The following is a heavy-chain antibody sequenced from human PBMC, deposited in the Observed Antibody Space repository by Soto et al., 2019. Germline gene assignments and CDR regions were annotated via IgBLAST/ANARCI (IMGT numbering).Heavy chain of an antibody. CDR1: GGSISSHY. D-gene: IGHD3-22*01. Sequence: PSETLSLTCTVSGGSISSHYWSWIRQPPGKGLEWIGYIWYRGSTNYNPSLKSRVTISIDTSKNQFSLKLSSVTAADTAVYYCASQRLYDSSSYPIDYWGQGTLVPSPQ. CDR2: IWYRGST. CDR3: ASQRLYDSSSYPIDY. V-gene: IGHV4-59*11. J-gene: IGHJ4*02.